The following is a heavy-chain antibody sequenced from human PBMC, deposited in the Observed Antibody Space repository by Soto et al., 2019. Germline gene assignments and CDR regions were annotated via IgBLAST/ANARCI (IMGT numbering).Heavy chain of an antibody. CDR2: ITPIYPTT. CDR3: ARIPRYSFPTSDDLDS. D-gene: IGHD5-18*01. V-gene: IGHV1-69*15. J-gene: IGHJ4*02. CDR1: GGTFYTYT. Sequence: QVQLVQSGAEVRKPGSSVQVSCKASGGTFYTYTFSWVRQAPGQGLEWMGSITPIYPTTNYAEKFQGRLTVTADGSTNTEYMELNSLTSEDTAVYYCARIPRYSFPTSDDLDSWGQGTLVTVSS.